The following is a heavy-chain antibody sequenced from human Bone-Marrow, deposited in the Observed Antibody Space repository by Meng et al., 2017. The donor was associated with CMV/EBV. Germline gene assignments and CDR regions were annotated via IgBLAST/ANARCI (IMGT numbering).Heavy chain of an antibody. Sequence: GAFLKISSAASGFTFSSYGMHWVRQAPGKGLEWVAFIRYDGSNKYYADSVKGRFTISRDNSRNTLYLQMNSLRAEDTAVYYCAKRGGGARFRIYWGQGTLVTVSS. V-gene: IGHV3-30*02. D-gene: IGHD1-26*01. CDR1: GFTFSSYG. CDR3: AKRGGGARFRIY. J-gene: IGHJ4*01. CDR2: IRYDGSNK.